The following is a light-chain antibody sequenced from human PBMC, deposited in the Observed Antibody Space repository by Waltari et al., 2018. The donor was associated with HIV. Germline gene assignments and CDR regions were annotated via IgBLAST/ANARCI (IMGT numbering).Light chain of an antibody. CDR2: AAS. V-gene: IGKV1-39*01. Sequence: DIQMTQSPSSLSASVGDRVTIPCRASEDITKYLNWYQHKVGEAPRLLIYAASTLHSGVPSRFVGGQSGSDFTLTITGLQSEDAATYYCQYSHRTIEVTFGPGTKVHVK. CDR1: EDITKY. CDR3: QYSHRTIEVT. J-gene: IGKJ3*01.